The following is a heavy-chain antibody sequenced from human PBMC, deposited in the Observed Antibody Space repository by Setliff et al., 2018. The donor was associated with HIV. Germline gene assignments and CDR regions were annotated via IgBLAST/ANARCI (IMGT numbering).Heavy chain of an antibody. CDR2: IYPGDSDT. CDR1: GYSFTNFW. CDR3: ATRPLLDTGPSY. D-gene: IGHD2-8*02. Sequence: GESLKISCKGSGYSFTNFWIGWVRQMPGKGLEWMGIIYPGDSDTRYSPSFQGQVTISADKSTRTAYLQWNSLRASDSAMYYCATRPLLDTGPSYWGQGTVVTVSS. J-gene: IGHJ4*02. V-gene: IGHV5-51*01.